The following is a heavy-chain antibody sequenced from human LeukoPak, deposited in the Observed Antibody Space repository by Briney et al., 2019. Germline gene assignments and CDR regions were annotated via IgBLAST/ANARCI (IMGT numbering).Heavy chain of an antibody. CDR1: GFTFSSYW. Sequence: GGSLRLSCAASGFTFSSYWMHWVRQAPGPGLVWVSRINSDGSSTTYADSVKGRFAISRDNAKNTLYPQMNSLRAEDTAVYYCARRGPFGQLWYYGMDVWGQGTTVTVSS. CDR3: ARRGPFGQLWYYGMDV. CDR2: INSDGSST. V-gene: IGHV3-74*01. J-gene: IGHJ6*02. D-gene: IGHD5-18*01.